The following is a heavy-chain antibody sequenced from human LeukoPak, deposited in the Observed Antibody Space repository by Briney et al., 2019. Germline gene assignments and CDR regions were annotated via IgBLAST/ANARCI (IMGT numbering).Heavy chain of an antibody. J-gene: IGHJ4*02. D-gene: IGHD3-16*01. Sequence: SETLSLTCSVSGDSISSGSYYWSWVRQPAGKRLEWIGRISSTGNANYNPSLKSRLTVSIDSSKNQFSLRLTSVTAADTAIYYCTRAGGVLAYFDYWGQGTLVSVSS. CDR3: TRAGGVLAYFDY. V-gene: IGHV4-61*02. CDR1: GDSISSGSYY. CDR2: ISSTGNA.